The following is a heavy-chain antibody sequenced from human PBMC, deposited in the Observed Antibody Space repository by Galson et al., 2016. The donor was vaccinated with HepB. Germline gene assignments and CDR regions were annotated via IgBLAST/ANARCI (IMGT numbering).Heavy chain of an antibody. CDR2: IVVGSGHT. J-gene: IGHJ4*02. Sequence: SVKVSCKASGFTFSTSTVQWVRQARGQRLEWIGWIVVGSGHTTYAQKFQERVTITRDLPPSTAYLELNALRSEDTAVYYCAAAVELATIPDYWGQGTLVTVSS. CDR1: GFTFSTST. V-gene: IGHV1-58*01. CDR3: AAAVELATIPDY. D-gene: IGHD5-24*01.